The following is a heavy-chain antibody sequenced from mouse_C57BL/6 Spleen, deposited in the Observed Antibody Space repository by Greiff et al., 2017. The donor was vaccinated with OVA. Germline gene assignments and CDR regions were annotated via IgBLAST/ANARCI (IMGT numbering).Heavy chain of an antibody. CDR1: GFSLTSYA. J-gene: IGHJ1*03. D-gene: IGHD1-1*01. Sequence: QVQLKESGPGLVAPSQSLSITCTVSGFSLTSYAISWVRQPPGKGLEWLGVIWTGGGTNYTSALKSRLSISKDNSKSQVFLKMNSLQTDDTARYYCARNYGSSYVEYFDVWGTGTTVTVSS. CDR2: IWTGGGT. CDR3: ARNYGSSYVEYFDV. V-gene: IGHV2-9-1*01.